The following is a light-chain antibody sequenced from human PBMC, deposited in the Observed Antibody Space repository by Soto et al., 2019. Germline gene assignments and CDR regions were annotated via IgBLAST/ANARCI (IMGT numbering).Light chain of an antibody. Sequence: DIQMTQSPSTLSSSVPDRFTITCRASQSIDSWLAWYQQKPGKAPKLLMYDASSLESGVSSRFSGSGSGTEFTLIISSLQPDDFATYYCQQYNSYSITFGQGTRLEIK. V-gene: IGKV1-5*01. J-gene: IGKJ5*01. CDR3: QQYNSYSIT. CDR1: QSIDSW. CDR2: DAS.